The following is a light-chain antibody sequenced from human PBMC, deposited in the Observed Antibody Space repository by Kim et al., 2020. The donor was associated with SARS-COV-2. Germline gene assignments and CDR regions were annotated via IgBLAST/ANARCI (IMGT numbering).Light chain of an antibody. CDR2: GAS. CDR1: QSVSSN. V-gene: IGKV3-15*01. CDR3: PQYNNSPSYT. Sequence: EIVMTQSPATLSVSPGERATLSCRASQSVSSNLAWYQQKPGQAPRLLIYGASTRATGIPARFSGSGSGTEFTLTISSLQSEDFAVYYCPQYNNSPSYTFGRGTKLEI. J-gene: IGKJ2*01.